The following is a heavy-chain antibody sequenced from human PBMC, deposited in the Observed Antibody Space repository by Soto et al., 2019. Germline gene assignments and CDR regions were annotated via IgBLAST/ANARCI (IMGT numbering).Heavy chain of an antibody. Sequence: PSETLSLTCAVYGGSFSGYYWSWIRQPPGKGLEWIGEINHSGSTNYNPSLKSRVTISVDTSKNQFSLKLSSVTAADTAVYYCARSAPLLRFLEWLTPGVDVWGQGTTVTVSS. CDR1: GGSFSGYY. D-gene: IGHD3-3*01. CDR2: INHSGST. J-gene: IGHJ6*02. V-gene: IGHV4-34*01. CDR3: ARSAPLLRFLEWLTPGVDV.